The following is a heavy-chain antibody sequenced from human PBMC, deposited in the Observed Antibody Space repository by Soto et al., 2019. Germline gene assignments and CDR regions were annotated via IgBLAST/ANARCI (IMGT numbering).Heavy chain of an antibody. D-gene: IGHD6-19*01. CDR2: VSHDGRNT. V-gene: IGHV3-30*03. CDR3: ARGGRQWLVTSAFNY. CDR1: GFTSSDYA. J-gene: IGHJ4*02. Sequence: VQLVESGGGVVQPGRSLRLSCAASGFTSSDYAMHSVRQAPGKGLEWVAVVSHDGRNTHYADSVKGRFPISRDSSKNTVSLEMTSLRAEDTAVYYCARGGRQWLVTSAFNYWGQGALVTVSS.